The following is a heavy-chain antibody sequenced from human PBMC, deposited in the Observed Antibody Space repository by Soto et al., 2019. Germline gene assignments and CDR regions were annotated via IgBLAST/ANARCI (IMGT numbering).Heavy chain of an antibody. D-gene: IGHD5-18*01. J-gene: IGHJ4*02. V-gene: IGHV3-30-3*01. CDR1: GFSFTTYA. CDR2: ISDDGSIK. Sequence: LRLSCAASGFSFTTYAMHWVRQAPGKGLEWVAVISDDGSIKYYADSVKGRFTISRDNSKNTFYLQMNSLRGDDTALYYCARAIETAMDPCDYWGQGALVTVSS. CDR3: ARAIETAMDPCDY.